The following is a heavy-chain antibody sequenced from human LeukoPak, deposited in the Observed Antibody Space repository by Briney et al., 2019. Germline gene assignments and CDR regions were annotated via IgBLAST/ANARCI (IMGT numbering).Heavy chain of an antibody. CDR2: IYYSGST. CDR1: GGSISSSSYY. CDR3: AARDETVY. D-gene: IGHD2-21*02. V-gene: IGHV4-39*07. J-gene: IGHJ4*02. Sequence: PSETLSLTCTVSGGSISSSSYYWGWIRQPPGKGLEWIGSIYYSGSTYYNPSLKSRVTISVDTSKNQFSLKLSSVTAADTAVYYCAARDETVYWGQGTQVTVSS.